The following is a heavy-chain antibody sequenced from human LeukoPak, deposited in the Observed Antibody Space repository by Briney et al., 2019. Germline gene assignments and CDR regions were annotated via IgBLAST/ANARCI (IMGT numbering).Heavy chain of an antibody. Sequence: SETLSLTCAVYGGSFSGYYWSWIRQPPGKGLEWIGEINHSGSTNYNPSFKSRVTISVDTSKNQFSLKLSSATAADTAVYYCARGRHYYDSSGYPIDYWGQGTLVTVSS. J-gene: IGHJ4*02. CDR3: ARGRHYYDSSGYPIDY. CDR2: INHSGST. CDR1: GGSFSGYY. V-gene: IGHV4-34*01. D-gene: IGHD3-22*01.